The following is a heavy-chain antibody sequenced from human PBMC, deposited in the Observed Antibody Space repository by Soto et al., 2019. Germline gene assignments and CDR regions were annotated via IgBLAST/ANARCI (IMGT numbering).Heavy chain of an antibody. CDR1: AFTFSSYG. Sequence: QVQLVESGGGVVQPGRSLRLSCAASAFTFSSYGMNWVRQAPGKGLEWVAVISYDGSNKYYADSVKGRFTISRDNSKNTLFLQMNSLRAEDTAVYYCARERHCSGGRCYYSGGYYYYGMDVWGQGTTVTVSS. D-gene: IGHD2-15*01. J-gene: IGHJ6*02. CDR2: ISYDGSNK. V-gene: IGHV3-33*05. CDR3: ARERHCSGGRCYYSGGYYYYGMDV.